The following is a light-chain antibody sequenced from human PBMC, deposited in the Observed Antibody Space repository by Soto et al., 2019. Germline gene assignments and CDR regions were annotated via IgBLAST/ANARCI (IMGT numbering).Light chain of an antibody. CDR2: GAS. CDR3: QQSYSNPLT. V-gene: IGKV1-39*01. Sequence: DIQMTQSPSSLSASVGDRVTITCRASQSISSYLIWYQHKPGEAPKLLIYGASSLYSGVPSRFSGNGSGTEFTLTINSLQPEDFATYYCQQSYSNPLTFGGGTKVEIK. J-gene: IGKJ4*01. CDR1: QSISSY.